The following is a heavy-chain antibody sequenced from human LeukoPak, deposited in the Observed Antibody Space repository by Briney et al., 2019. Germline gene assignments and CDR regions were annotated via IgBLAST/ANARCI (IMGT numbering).Heavy chain of an antibody. V-gene: IGHV3-74*01. CDR2: INSDGSDT. D-gene: IGHD3-3*01. J-gene: IGHJ4*02. Sequence: GGSLRLSCAASGFTFSNFWMHWVRQAPGKGLVWVSRINSDGSDTYYADSAKGRFTISRDNAKNTLYLQMNSLRDEDTAVYFCARDAFGVDKSPFWGQGTLVTVSS. CDR1: GFTFSNFW. CDR3: ARDAFGVDKSPF.